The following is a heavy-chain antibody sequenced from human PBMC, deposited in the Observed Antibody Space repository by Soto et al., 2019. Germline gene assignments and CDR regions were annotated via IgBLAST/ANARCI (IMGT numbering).Heavy chain of an antibody. J-gene: IGHJ6*02. Sequence: PGESLKISGKGSGYSFTSYWISWVRQMPGKGLEWMGRIDPSDSYTNYSPSFQGHVTISADKSISTAYLQWSSLKASDTAMYYCARRKSVATPDYYYYGMDVWGQGTTVTVSS. CDR1: GYSFTSYW. V-gene: IGHV5-10-1*01. D-gene: IGHD5-12*01. CDR3: ARRKSVATPDYYYYGMDV. CDR2: IDPSDSYT.